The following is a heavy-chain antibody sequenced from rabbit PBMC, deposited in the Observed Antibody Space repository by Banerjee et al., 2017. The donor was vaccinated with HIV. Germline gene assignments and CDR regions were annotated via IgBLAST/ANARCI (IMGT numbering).Heavy chain of an antibody. CDR2: IYAGSSGST. CDR1: GFSFSSSYW. J-gene: IGHJ6*01. CDR3: ARDLAGVIGWNFGL. Sequence: QQQLEESGGDLVKPGGTLTLTCKASGFSFSSSYWMYWVRQAPGKGLEWIGTIYAGSSGSTYYATWAKGRLTISKTSWTTVTLQMTSLTAADTATYFCARDLAGVIGWNFGLWGPGTLVTVS. D-gene: IGHD4-1*01. V-gene: IGHV1S45*01.